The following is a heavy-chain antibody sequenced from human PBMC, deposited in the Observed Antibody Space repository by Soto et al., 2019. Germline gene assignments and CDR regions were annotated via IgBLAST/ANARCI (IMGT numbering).Heavy chain of an antibody. CDR3: ARALIGVALDAGGFDP. J-gene: IGHJ5*02. CDR1: GFTFSSYA. V-gene: IGHV3-30-3*01. CDR2: ISYDGSNK. Sequence: QVQLVESGGGVVQPGRSLRLSCAASGFTFSSYAMHWVRQAPGKGLEWVAVISYDGSNKYYADSVKGRLTISRDNSKNALYLQMNSLRAEDTAVYYCARALIGVALDAGGFDPWGQGTLVTVSS. D-gene: IGHD3-3*01.